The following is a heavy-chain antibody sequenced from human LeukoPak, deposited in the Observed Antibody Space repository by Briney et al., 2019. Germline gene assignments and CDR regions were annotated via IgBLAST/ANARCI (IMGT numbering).Heavy chain of an antibody. CDR1: GFTFRTYD. CDR3: ARAQYYYDSSGYSSSWYFDL. Sequence: GGSLRLSCAASGFTFRTYDMHWVRQAAGKGLEWVSGIGTAGDSYYLGSVKGRFTISRENAKTSLYLQMNSLRAGDTAVYYCARAQYYYDSSGYSSSWYFDLWGRGTLVTVSS. J-gene: IGHJ2*01. CDR2: IGTAGDS. V-gene: IGHV3-13*01. D-gene: IGHD3-22*01.